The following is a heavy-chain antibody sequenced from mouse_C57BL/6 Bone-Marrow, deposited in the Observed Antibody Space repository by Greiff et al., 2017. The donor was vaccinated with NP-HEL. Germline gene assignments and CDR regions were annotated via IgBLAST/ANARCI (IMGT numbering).Heavy chain of an antibody. V-gene: IGHV1-82*01. D-gene: IGHD1-1*01. CDR3: ARGDYYGSSPLDY. CDR2: IYPGDGDT. J-gene: IGHJ2*01. CDR1: GYAFSSSW. Sequence: QVQLQQSGPELVKPGASVKISCKASGYAFSSSWMNWVKQRPGKGLEWIGRIYPGDGDTNYNGKFKGKATLTADKSSSTAYMHLSSLTSEDSAVYFCARGDYYGSSPLDYWGQGTTLTVSS.